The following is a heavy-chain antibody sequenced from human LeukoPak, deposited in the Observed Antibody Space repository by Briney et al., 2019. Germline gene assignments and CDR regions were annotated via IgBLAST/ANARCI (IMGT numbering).Heavy chain of an antibody. J-gene: IGHJ4*02. CDR2: IYAGNSDT. V-gene: IGHV5-51*01. D-gene: IGHD1-14*01. Sequence: GDSLRISCQGFGYTFTTSWIGWVRQLPGKGLEWMAIIYAGNSDTKYSPSFQGQVSISTDRSISTAYLQWSSLQASDTAIYYCAILNHLDGRVCWGQGTPVPASS. CDR1: GYTFTTSW. CDR3: AILNHLDGRVC.